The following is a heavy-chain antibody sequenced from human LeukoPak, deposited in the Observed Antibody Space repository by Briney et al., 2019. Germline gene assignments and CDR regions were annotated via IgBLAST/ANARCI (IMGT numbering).Heavy chain of an antibody. CDR1: RFTFSTYS. D-gene: IGHD1-26*01. V-gene: IGHV3-21*04. Sequence: GSLRLSCAASRFTFSTYSMNWVRQAPGKGLEWVSSISSSSSYIYYTDSVKGRFTISRDNAKNSLYLQMNSLRAEDTAVYYCARGGSYLSAFDIWGQGTMVTVSS. J-gene: IGHJ3*02. CDR3: ARGGSYLSAFDI. CDR2: ISSSSSYI.